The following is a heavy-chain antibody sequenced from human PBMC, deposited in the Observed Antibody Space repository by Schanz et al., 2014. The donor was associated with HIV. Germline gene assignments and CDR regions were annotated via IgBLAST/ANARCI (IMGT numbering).Heavy chain of an antibody. V-gene: IGHV1-8*02. Sequence: QVQLVQSGAEVKNPGASVKVSCKASGYTFTSYYMHWVRQATGQGLEWMGWVNPKSGNTGYAQKLQGRVTMTTDTSTNTAYMELRRLRSDDTAVYYCARWGRGCSGGSCYWGYYGMDVWGQGTTVTVSS. J-gene: IGHJ6*02. CDR2: VNPKSGNT. CDR1: GYTFTSYY. D-gene: IGHD2-15*01. CDR3: ARWGRGCSGGSCYWGYYGMDV.